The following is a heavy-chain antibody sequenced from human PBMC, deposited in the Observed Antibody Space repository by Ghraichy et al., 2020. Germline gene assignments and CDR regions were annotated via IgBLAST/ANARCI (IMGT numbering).Heavy chain of an antibody. D-gene: IGHD4-23*01. CDR1: KFTFSSYS. Sequence: GGSLRLSCEASKFTFSSYSMNWVRQAPGKGLEWVSYISSSSTTISYADSVKGRFTISRDNAKNSLYLQMNSLRDEDTAVYYCAKDYGGSLYFYFDLWGRGTLVTVSS. V-gene: IGHV3-48*02. CDR2: ISSSSTTI. J-gene: IGHJ2*01. CDR3: AKDYGGSLYFYFDL.